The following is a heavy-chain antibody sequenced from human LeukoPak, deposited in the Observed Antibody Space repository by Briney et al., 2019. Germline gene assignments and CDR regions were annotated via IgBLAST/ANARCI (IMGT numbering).Heavy chain of an antibody. CDR3: ARDQRSSGAFDI. CDR1: GFTFSSYE. J-gene: IGHJ3*02. CDR2: ISSSGSII. Sequence: GGSLRLSCAASGFTFSSYEMNWVRQAPGKGLEWVSYISSSGSIIYYADSVEGRFTISRDNAKDSLYLQMNSLRAEDTAIYHRARDQRSSGAFDIWGQGTMVTVSS. D-gene: IGHD2-2*01. V-gene: IGHV3-48*03.